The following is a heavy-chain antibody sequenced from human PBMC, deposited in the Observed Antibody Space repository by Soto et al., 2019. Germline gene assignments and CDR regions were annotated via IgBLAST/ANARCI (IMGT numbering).Heavy chain of an antibody. Sequence: ASVKVSCKASGYTFTSYGISWVRQAPGQGLEWMGWISAYNGNTNYAQKLQGRVTMTTDASTSTAYMELRSLRSDDTAVYYCARGVVGATTISLGYWGQGTLVTVSS. CDR1: GYTFTSYG. V-gene: IGHV1-18*04. J-gene: IGHJ4*02. CDR2: ISAYNGNT. D-gene: IGHD1-26*01. CDR3: ARGVVGATTISLGY.